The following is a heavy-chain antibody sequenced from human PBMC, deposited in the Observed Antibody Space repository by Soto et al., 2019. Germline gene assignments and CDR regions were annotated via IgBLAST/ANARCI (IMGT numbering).Heavy chain of an antibody. D-gene: IGHD4-17*01. J-gene: IGHJ6*02. CDR2: IKQDGSEK. Sequence: EVQLVESGGGLVQPGGSLRLSCAASGFTFSSYWMSWVRQAPGKGLEWVANIKQDGSEKYYVDSVKGRFTISRDNAKNSLYLQMNSLRAEDTAVYYCARARRYGDFPVGMDVWGQGTTVTVSS. CDR1: GFTFSSYW. CDR3: ARARRYGDFPVGMDV. V-gene: IGHV3-7*01.